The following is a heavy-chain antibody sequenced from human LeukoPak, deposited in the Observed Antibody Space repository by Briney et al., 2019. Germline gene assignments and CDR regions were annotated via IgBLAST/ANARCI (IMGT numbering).Heavy chain of an antibody. CDR1: GYTFTGYY. J-gene: IGHJ4*02. CDR2: INPNSGGT. CDR3: ARGKEMATITGGPDY. Sequence: ASVKVSCKASGYTFTGYYMHWVRQAPGQGLAWMGWINPNSGGTNYAQKFQGRVTMTRDTSTTTVYMELTSLKSDDTAVYYCARGKEMATITGGPDYWGQGTLVTVSS. V-gene: IGHV1-2*02. D-gene: IGHD5-24*01.